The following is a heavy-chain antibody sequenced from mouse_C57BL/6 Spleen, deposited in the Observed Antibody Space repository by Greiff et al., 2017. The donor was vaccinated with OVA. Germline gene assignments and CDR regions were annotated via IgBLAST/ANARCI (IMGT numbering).Heavy chain of an antibody. V-gene: IGHV1-15*01. J-gene: IGHJ4*01. CDR1: GYTFTDYE. D-gene: IGHD1-1*01. Sequence: VQRVESGAELVRPGASVTLSCKASGYTFTDYEMHWVKQTPVHGLEWIGAIDPETGGTAYNQKFKGKAILTADKSSSTAYMELRSLTSEDSAVYYCTRYHYYGSSYAMDYWGQGTSVTVSS. CDR3: TRYHYYGSSYAMDY. CDR2: IDPETGGT.